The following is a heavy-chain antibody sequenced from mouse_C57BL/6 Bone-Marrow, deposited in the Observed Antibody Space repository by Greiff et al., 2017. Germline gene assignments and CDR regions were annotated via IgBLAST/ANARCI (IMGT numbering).Heavy chain of an antibody. CDR3: ARGGLYYFDY. D-gene: IGHD1-1*02. CDR2: IYPGSGNT. J-gene: IGHJ2*01. CDR1: GYTFTDYY. Sequence: QVQLQQSGAELVRPGASVKLSCKASGYTFTDYYINWVKQRPGQGLEWIARIYPGSGNTYYNEKFKGKATLTAEKSSSTAYMQLSSLTSEDSAVYVCARGGLYYFDYWGQGTTLTVSS. V-gene: IGHV1-76*01.